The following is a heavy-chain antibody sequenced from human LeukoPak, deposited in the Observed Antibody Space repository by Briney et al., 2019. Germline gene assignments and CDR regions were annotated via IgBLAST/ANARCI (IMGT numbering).Heavy chain of an antibody. CDR2: IFYSGNT. J-gene: IGHJ4*02. CDR1: GGSINSSSYY. Sequence: SSETLSLTCTVSGGSINSSSYYWGWIRQPPGKGLEWIGSIFYSGNTYDNPSLKSRVTISVDTSKNQFSLKLNSVTAADTAVYYCARHRSKWLQSSFDYWGQGTLVTVSS. CDR3: ARHRSKWLQSSFDY. V-gene: IGHV4-39*01. D-gene: IGHD5-24*01.